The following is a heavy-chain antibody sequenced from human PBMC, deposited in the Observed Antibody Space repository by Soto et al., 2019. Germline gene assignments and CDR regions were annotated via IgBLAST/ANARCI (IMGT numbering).Heavy chain of an antibody. CDR3: ARATNYLYGVDV. Sequence: QVQLVESGGGVVQPGRSLRLSCAASGFTFSSYTMHWVRQAPGKGLQWVAVIWYDGSKKYYADSVKGRFTISRDNSKNTLYLQMNSLRGEDPAVYYCARATNYLYGVDVWGQGTTVTVSS. V-gene: IGHV3-33*01. CDR1: GFTFSSYT. D-gene: IGHD5-12*01. CDR2: IWYDGSKK. J-gene: IGHJ6*02.